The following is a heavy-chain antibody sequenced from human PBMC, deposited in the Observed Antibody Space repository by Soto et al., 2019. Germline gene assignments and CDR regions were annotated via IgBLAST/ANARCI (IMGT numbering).Heavy chain of an antibody. D-gene: IGHD4-17*01. CDR3: ARSQTTVTSYDY. J-gene: IGHJ4*02. CDR1: GGSISSSSYF. Sequence: SETLSLTCTVSGGSISSSSYFWGWIRQPPGKGLEWIGSIYYSGGTYYNPSLKSRVTISVDTSKNQFSLKLSSVTAADTAVYYCARSQTTVTSYDYWGQGTLVTVSS. V-gene: IGHV4-39*07. CDR2: IYYSGGT.